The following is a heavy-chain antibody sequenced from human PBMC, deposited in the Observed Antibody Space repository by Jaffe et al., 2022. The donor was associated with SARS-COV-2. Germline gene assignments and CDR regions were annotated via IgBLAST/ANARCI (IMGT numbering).Heavy chain of an antibody. D-gene: IGHD2-15*01. CDR1: GYTFTSYA. CDR3: AREGWFPLEHCSGGSCYEDAFDI. CDR2: INAGNGNT. Sequence: QVQLVQSGAEVKKPGASVKVSCKASGYTFTSYAMHWVRQAPGQRLEWMGWINAGNGNTKYSQKFQGRVTITRDTSASTAYMELSSLRSEDTAVYYCAREGWFPLEHCSGGSCYEDAFDIWGQGTMVTVSS. J-gene: IGHJ3*02. V-gene: IGHV1-3*01.